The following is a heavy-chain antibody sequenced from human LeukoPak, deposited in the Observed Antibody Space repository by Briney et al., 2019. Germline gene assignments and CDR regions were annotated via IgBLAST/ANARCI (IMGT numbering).Heavy chain of an antibody. J-gene: IGHJ4*02. CDR1: GGSITSSSYY. V-gene: IGHV4-39*01. CDR3: ASYWGAGDVTYYFDY. Sequence: SETLSLTCTVSGGSITSSSYYWGWTRQSPGKGLEWIGDIYYSGSTYYNPSLKSRVTISVDTSKNQFSLKLNSVTAADTAVHYCASYWGAGDVTYYFDYWGQGTLVTVSS. D-gene: IGHD2-21*01. CDR2: IYYSGST.